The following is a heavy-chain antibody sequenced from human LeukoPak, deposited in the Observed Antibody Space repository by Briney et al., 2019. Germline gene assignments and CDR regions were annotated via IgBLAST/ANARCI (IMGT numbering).Heavy chain of an antibody. Sequence: GGSLRLSCAASGFTFSNYSMHWVRQAPGKGLVWVSRINSDGSTTNYADSVKGRFTISRDNAKNTLYLQMSSLRAEDTAVYYCARGGYSDRSIYPPGKVWGQGTLVTVSS. V-gene: IGHV3-74*01. CDR1: GFTFSNYS. D-gene: IGHD3-22*01. J-gene: IGHJ4*02. CDR2: INSDGSTT. CDR3: ARGGYSDRSIYPPGKV.